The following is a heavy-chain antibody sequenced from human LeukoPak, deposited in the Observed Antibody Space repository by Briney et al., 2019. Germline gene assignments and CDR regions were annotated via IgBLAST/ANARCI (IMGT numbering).Heavy chain of an antibody. J-gene: IGHJ4*02. CDR1: GGSVSSDSYF. V-gene: IGHV4-61*01. D-gene: IGHD6-13*01. CDR2: IYYSGST. Sequence: SETLSLTCTVSGGSVSSDSYFWSWIRQPPGKGLEWIGYIYYSGSTNYNPSLKSRVTISVDTSKNQFSLKLSSVTAADTAVYCCARGSSSWHYWGQGTLVTVSS. CDR3: ARGSSSWHY.